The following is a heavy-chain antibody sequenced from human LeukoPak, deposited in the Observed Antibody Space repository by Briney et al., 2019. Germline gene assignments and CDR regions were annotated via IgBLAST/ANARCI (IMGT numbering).Heavy chain of an antibody. Sequence: ASVKVSCKTSGYTFSTYYMYWVRQAPGQGLGWLGIIHPTDGSTSYTQKIQGRVTMTRDTATGTVYLELSSLRSEDTAVYWCARANGGGLDYWGQGTLITVSS. CDR3: ARANGGGLDY. D-gene: IGHD3-10*01. V-gene: IGHV1-46*01. J-gene: IGHJ4*02. CDR2: IHPTDGST. CDR1: GYTFSTYY.